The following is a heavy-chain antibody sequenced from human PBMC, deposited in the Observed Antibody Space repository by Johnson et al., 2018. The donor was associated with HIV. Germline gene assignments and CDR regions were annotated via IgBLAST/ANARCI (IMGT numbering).Heavy chain of an antibody. J-gene: IGHJ3*02. V-gene: IGHV3-66*01. Sequence: VQLVESGGGLVKPGGSLRLSCAASGFTFSSYAMSWVRQAPGKGLEWVSAIYSGGSTYYADSVKGRFTISRDNSKNTLYLQMNSLRAEDTAVYYCAKDLVDTAMDDAFDIWGQGTMVTVSS. D-gene: IGHD5-18*01. CDR2: IYSGGST. CDR3: AKDLVDTAMDDAFDI. CDR1: GFTFSSYA.